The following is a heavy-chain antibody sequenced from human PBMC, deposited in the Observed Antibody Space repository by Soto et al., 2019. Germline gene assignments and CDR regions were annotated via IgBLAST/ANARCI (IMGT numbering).Heavy chain of an antibody. CDR2: IIPIFFTA. CDR1: GGTFSSYA. D-gene: IGHD3-22*01. CDR3: ARQHYDSSGYYLNGARDYYYYGMDV. J-gene: IGHJ6*02. V-gene: IGHV1-69*01. Sequence: GASVKVYCRSSGGTFSSYAISWVRQAPGQVLEWMGGIIPIFFTANYAQKFQGRVTITADESTSTAYMELSSLRSEDTAVYYCARQHYDSSGYYLNGARDYYYYGMDVWGQGTTVTVSS.